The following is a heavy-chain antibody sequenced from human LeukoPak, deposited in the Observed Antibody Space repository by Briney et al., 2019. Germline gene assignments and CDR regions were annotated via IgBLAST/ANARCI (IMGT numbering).Heavy chain of an antibody. CDR2: INPDNGGT. V-gene: IGHV1-2*02. J-gene: IGHJ5*02. CDR1: GYTFTDYY. Sequence: ASVKVSCRASGYTFTDYYIHWVRQAPGQGLEWMGWINPDNGGTNYAQKFQGRVTMTRDTSIRTVYMDLSRLRSDDTAVFYCTREARVGNWFDPGGEGTQVTVSS. D-gene: IGHD2-2*01. CDR3: TREARVGNWFDP.